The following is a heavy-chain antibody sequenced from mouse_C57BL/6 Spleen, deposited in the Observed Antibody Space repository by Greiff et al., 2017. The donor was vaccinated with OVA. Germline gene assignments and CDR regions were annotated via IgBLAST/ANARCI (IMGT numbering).Heavy chain of an antibody. Sequence: ESGPGLVKPSQSLSLTCSVTGYSITSGYYWNWIRQFPGNKLEWMGYISYDGSNNYNPSLKNRISITRDTSKNQFFLKLNSVTTEDTATYYCARDGPDGYYWYFDVWGTGTTVTVSS. CDR1: GYSITSGYY. J-gene: IGHJ1*03. D-gene: IGHD2-3*01. CDR3: ARDGPDGYYWYFDV. CDR2: ISYDGSN. V-gene: IGHV3-6*01.